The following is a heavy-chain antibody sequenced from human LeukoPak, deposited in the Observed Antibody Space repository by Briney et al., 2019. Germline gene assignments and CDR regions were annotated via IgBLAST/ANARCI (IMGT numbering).Heavy chain of an antibody. D-gene: IGHD6-13*01. CDR1: GYTLAGCG. CDR2: IYPGDSDT. J-gene: IGHJ3*01. CDR3: ARHAYSGCWL. Sequence: GESLNSSAKGPGYTLAGCGIAWVRQMPGKGLEWMGIIYPGDSDTRYSPSFKGQVTISADKSNSTAYLQWSSLKASDTAMYYCARHAYSGCWLWGQGTMVTVSS. V-gene: IGHV5-51*01.